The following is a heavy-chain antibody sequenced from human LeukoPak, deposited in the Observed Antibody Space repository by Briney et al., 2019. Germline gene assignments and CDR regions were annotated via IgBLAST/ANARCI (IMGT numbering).Heavy chain of an antibody. D-gene: IGHD2-2*01. Sequence: ASVKVSCKASGYTFTSYDINWVRQAPGQGLEWMGWISAYNGNTNYAQKLQGRVTMTTDTSTSTAYMELRSLRSDDTAVYYCAREICSSTSCNWFDPWGQGTLVTVSS. CDR2: ISAYNGNT. V-gene: IGHV1-18*01. J-gene: IGHJ5*02. CDR1: GYTFTSYD. CDR3: AREICSSTSCNWFDP.